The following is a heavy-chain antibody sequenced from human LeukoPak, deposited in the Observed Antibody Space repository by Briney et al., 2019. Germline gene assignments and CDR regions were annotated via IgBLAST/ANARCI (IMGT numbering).Heavy chain of an antibody. V-gene: IGHV4-39*02. Sequence: SETLSLTCTVSGGSISSSSYYWGWIRQPPGKGLEWIGSIYYSGSTYYNPSLKSRVTISVDTSKNQFSLKLSSVTAADTAVYYCAREAGGPDYWGQGTLVTVSS. CDR2: IYYSGST. CDR1: GGSISSSSYY. J-gene: IGHJ4*02. CDR3: AREAGGPDY. D-gene: IGHD3-10*01.